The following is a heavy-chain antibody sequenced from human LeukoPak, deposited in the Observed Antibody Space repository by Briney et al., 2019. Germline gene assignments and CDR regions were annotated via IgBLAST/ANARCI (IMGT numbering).Heavy chain of an antibody. J-gene: IGHJ4*02. V-gene: IGHV4-39*01. CDR3: ARRRPSHYFDY. CDR1: GGSISSSSYY. CDR2: IYYSGST. Sequence: PSETLSLTCTVSGGSISSSSYYCGWIRPPPGTRLEWIGSIYYSGSTYYNPSLKSRVTISVDTSKNQFSLKLSSVTAADTAVYYCARRRPSHYFDYWGQGTLVTVSS.